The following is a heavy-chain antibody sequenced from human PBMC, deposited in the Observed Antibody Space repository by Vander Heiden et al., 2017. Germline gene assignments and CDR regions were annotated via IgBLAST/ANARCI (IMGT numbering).Heavy chain of an antibody. CDR3: TTGGIPTLYDAFAF. J-gene: IGHJ3*01. CDR1: GFTFSNAG. Sequence: EVQLVESGGDLVQPWGSLRLSCAASGFTFSNAGMSWVRQAAGMGLELVGKIKRETEGGTTDYAAPVRGRFTISRDDSQNTLYLQMNSLKSEDTAVYYCTTGGIPTLYDAFAFWGLGTMVTVSS. CDR2: IKRETEGGTT. V-gene: IGHV3-15*01.